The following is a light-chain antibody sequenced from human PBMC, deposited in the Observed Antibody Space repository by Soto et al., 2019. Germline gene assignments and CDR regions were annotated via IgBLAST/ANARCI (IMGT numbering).Light chain of an antibody. V-gene: IGKV3-15*01. CDR3: QQYDDWPPCT. CDR2: GAS. Sequence: EIVMTQSPATLSVSPGERATLSCRASESIHSNLAWYQQQPGRAPRLLIYGASTRATGIPTRFSGTGSGTDFTLTISSLQSEDFGVYYCQQYDDWPPCTFGQGTRLDIK. CDR1: ESIHSN. J-gene: IGKJ2*02.